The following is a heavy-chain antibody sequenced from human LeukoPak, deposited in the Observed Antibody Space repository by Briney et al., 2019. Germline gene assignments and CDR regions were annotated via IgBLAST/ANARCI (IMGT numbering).Heavy chain of an antibody. CDR2: IKQDGSEK. J-gene: IGHJ6*02. CDR1: GFTFSSYW. D-gene: IGHD1-20*01. Sequence: GGPLRLSCAASGFTFSSYWMSWVRQAPGKGLEWVANIKQDGSEKYYVDSVKGRFTISRDNAKNSLYLQMNSLRAEDTAVYYCARYNWRSRMDVWGQGTTVTVSS. CDR3: ARYNWRSRMDV. V-gene: IGHV3-7*01.